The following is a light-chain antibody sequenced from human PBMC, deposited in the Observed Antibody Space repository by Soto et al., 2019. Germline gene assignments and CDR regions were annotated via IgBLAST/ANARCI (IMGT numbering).Light chain of an antibody. Sequence: EIGLTQSPGTVSLSTGERATLYCRASQSFSSSYLAWYQQRPGQAPRLLIYGASSRPTGIPYRFSGSGSGTDFTLTISRLEPEDFAVYYCQQYGSSPKTFGQGTKVDI. CDR2: GAS. V-gene: IGKV3-20*01. CDR1: QSFSSSY. CDR3: QQYGSSPKT. J-gene: IGKJ1*01.